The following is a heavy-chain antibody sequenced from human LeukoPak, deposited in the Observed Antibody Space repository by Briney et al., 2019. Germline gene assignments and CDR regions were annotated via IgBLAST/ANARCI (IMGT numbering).Heavy chain of an antibody. D-gene: IGHD5-12*01. Sequence: GGSLRLSCVASGITFSSYAMSWVRQAPGKGLEWVSGTSGSGDSTYKADSVKGRFTISRDNSKNTLYLQMSSLRAEDTAVYYCVNTREYSGYLYDRWGQGTLVTVSS. CDR3: VNTREYSGYLYDR. V-gene: IGHV3-23*01. CDR1: GITFSSYA. J-gene: IGHJ4*02. CDR2: TSGSGDST.